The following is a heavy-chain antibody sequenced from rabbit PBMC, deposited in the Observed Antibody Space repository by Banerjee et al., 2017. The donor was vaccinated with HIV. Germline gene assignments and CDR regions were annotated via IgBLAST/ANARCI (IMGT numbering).Heavy chain of an antibody. CDR3: ARDPRYDYGYDFNL. V-gene: IGHV1S40*01. J-gene: IGHJ4*01. Sequence: QSLEESGGDLVKPGASLTLTCTASGLDFSSSYWICWVRQAPGKGLEWIGCISTGDGITYYASWAKGRFTISKTSSTTVTLQMTSLTAADTATYFCARDPRYDYGYDFNLWGPGTLVTVS. D-gene: IGHD6-1*01. CDR1: GLDFSSSYW. CDR2: ISTGDGIT.